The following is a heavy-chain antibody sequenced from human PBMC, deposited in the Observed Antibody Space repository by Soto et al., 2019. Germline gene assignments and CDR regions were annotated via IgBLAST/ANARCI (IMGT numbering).Heavy chain of an antibody. V-gene: IGHV1-18*01. Sequence: ASVKVSSKASGFALTSYGISWVRQSPGQGLEWMGWISAYNGNTNYAQKLQGRVTMTTDTSTSTAYMELRSLRSDDTAVYYCARDLAPGIAVAGIYYYYGMDVWGQGTTVTVSS. CDR3: ARDLAPGIAVAGIYYYYGMDV. J-gene: IGHJ6*02. CDR2: ISAYNGNT. CDR1: GFALTSYG. D-gene: IGHD6-19*01.